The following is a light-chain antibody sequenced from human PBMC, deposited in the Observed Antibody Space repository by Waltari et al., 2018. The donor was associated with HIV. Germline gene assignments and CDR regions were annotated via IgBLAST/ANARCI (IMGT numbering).Light chain of an antibody. V-gene: IGKV3-15*01. Sequence: EIGMTQSPATLSLSPGERATLSCRASQSLSSNLAWYQQKPGQAPSLLIYDASTRAAGIPARFSGSGSGTEFTLTISSLQSEDSAIYFCQQYDNWPLTFGGGTKVDIK. CDR1: QSLSSN. J-gene: IGKJ4*01. CDR3: QQYDNWPLT. CDR2: DAS.